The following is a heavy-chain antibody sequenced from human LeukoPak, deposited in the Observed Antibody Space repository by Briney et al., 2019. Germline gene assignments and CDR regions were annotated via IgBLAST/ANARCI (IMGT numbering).Heavy chain of an antibody. D-gene: IGHD5-18*01. Sequence: TSETLSLTCTVSGGSISSGSYYWSWIRQPAGKGLEWIGRIYTSGSTNYNPSLKSRVTISVDTSKNQFSLKLSSVTAADTAVYYCARGGYSYAPLAYWGQGTLVTVSS. J-gene: IGHJ4*02. CDR1: GGSISSGSYY. V-gene: IGHV4-61*02. CDR3: ARGGYSYAPLAY. CDR2: IYTSGST.